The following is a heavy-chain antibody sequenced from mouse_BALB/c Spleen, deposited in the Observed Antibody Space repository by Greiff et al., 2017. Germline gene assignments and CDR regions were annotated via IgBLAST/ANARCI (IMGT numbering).Heavy chain of an antibody. V-gene: IGHV5-6-5*01. CDR3: ARGDDWDVFAY. J-gene: IGHJ3*01. D-gene: IGHD4-1*01. Sequence: EVQLVESGGGLVKPGGSLKLSCAASGFTFSSYAMSWVRQTPEKRLEWVASISSGGSTYYPDSLKGRFTISRDNARNILYLQMSSLRSEDTAMYYCARGDDWDVFAYWGQGTLVTVSA. CDR1: GFTFSSYA. CDR2: ISSGGST.